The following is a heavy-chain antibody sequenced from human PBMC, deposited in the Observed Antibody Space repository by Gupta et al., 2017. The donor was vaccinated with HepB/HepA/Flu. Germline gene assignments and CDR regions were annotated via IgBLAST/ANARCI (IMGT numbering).Heavy chain of an antibody. CDR2: ISYDGSNK. CDR1: GFTFRRYG. CDR3: AKDREYYDSSGYLY. J-gene: IGHJ4*02. Sequence: QVQLVESGGGVVQPGRTLRLSCAASGFTFRRYGRHWVRQAHGKGLEWVAVISYDGSNKYYADSGKGRFTISKDNSKNTLYLQMNSLRAEDTAVYYCAKDREYYDSSGYLYWGQGTLVTVSS. D-gene: IGHD3-22*01. V-gene: IGHV3-30*18.